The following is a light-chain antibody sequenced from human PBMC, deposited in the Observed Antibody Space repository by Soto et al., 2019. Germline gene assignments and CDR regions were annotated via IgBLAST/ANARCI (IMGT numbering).Light chain of an antibody. V-gene: IGLV2-14*03. CDR3: TSWTTSTTMI. Sequence: QSVLTQPASVSGSPGQSITISSTGTSSDIGAYNFVSWYQQHPGKAPKLMLYDVNIRPSGVSNRFSGSKSGNTASLTISGLQAEDEADYYCTSWTTSTTMIFGGGTKLTVL. CDR1: SSDIGAYNF. CDR2: DVN. J-gene: IGLJ2*01.